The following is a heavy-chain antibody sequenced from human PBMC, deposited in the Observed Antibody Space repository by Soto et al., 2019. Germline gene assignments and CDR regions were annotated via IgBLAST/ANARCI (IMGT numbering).Heavy chain of an antibody. D-gene: IGHD1-26*01. Sequence: QVQLQESGPGLVKPSQTLSLTCTVSGDSISSGRYYWTWIRQHPGKGLEWIGYIYYSGSTYYNPPLKSRVSISADTSKNQFSLKLSSVTAADTAVYYCARGTLYSGSNHVLTYNWFDPWGQGTLVTVSS. V-gene: IGHV4-31*03. CDR3: ARGTLYSGSNHVLTYNWFDP. J-gene: IGHJ5*02. CDR2: IYYSGST. CDR1: GDSISSGRYY.